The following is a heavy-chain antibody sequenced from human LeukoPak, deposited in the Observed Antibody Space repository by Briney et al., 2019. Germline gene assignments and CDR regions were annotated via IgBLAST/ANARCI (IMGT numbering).Heavy chain of an antibody. CDR2: ISINGGST. CDR1: GFTFSSYV. V-gene: IGHV3-64*01. D-gene: IGHD3-9*01. CDR3: ARGSSKITIFSSGMDV. J-gene: IGHJ6*02. Sequence: GGSLRLSCAASGFTFSSYVIHWVRQAPGKGLEYGSTISINGGSTYYANSVRGRFTMSRDNSKSTLYLQMGSLSAEDMAVYYCARGSSKITIFSSGMDVWGQGTTVTVSS.